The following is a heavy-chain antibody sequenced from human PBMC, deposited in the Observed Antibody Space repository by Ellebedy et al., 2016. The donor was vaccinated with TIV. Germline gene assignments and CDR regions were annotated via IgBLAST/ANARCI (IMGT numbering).Heavy chain of an antibody. V-gene: IGHV2-70*17. CDR2: IDWDDDK. J-gene: IGHJ4*02. Sequence: SGPTLVKPTQTLTLTCTFSGFSLSTSGMCVNWIRQPPGKALEWLARIDWDDDKFYNTSLRTRLTISKDSSKNQVVLTMTNMDPVDTATYYCAGGRSSGWDFDSWGQGTLVTVSS. CDR3: AGGRSSGWDFDS. CDR1: GFSLSTSGMC. D-gene: IGHD6-19*01.